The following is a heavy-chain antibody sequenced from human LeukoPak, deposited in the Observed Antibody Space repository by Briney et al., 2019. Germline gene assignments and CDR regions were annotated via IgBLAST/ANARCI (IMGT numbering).Heavy chain of an antibody. Sequence: PGGSLRLSCAASGFTFSSYRMNWVRQAPGKGLEWVSSISSSSSYIYYADSVKGRFTISRDNAKNSLYLQMNSLRAEDTAVYYCGILRYFDWLYDYWGQGTLVTVSS. CDR1: GFTFSSYR. D-gene: IGHD3-9*01. CDR2: ISSSSSYI. J-gene: IGHJ4*02. CDR3: GILRYFDWLYDY. V-gene: IGHV3-21*01.